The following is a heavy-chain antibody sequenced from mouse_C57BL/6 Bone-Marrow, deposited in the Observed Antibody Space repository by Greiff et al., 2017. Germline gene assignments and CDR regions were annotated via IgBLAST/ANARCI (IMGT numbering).Heavy chain of an antibody. Sequence: EVKLMESGEGLVKPGGSLKLSCAASGFTFSSYAMSWVRQTPETRLEWVAYISSGGDYIYYADTVKGRFTISRDNARNTLYLQMSSLKSEDTAMYYCTREGGTGAWFAYWGQGTLVTVSA. D-gene: IGHD4-1*01. CDR1: GFTFSSYA. V-gene: IGHV5-9-1*02. J-gene: IGHJ3*01. CDR3: TREGGTGAWFAY. CDR2: ISSGGDYI.